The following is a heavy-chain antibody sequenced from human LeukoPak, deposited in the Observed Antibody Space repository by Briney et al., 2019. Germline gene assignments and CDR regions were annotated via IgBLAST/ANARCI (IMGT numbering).Heavy chain of an antibody. D-gene: IGHD3-16*01. Sequence: GGPLRLSWAASGFTFSSYWMSWVRQAPGKGLEWVANIKQDGSEKYYVDSVKGRFTISRDNAKNSLYLQMNSLRAEDTAVYYCAREGGLDYYFDYWGQGTLVTVSS. CDR3: AREGGLDYYFDY. V-gene: IGHV3-7*01. J-gene: IGHJ4*02. CDR2: IKQDGSEK. CDR1: GFTFSSYW.